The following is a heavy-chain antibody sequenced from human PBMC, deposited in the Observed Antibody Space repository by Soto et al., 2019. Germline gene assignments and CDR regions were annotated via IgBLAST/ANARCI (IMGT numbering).Heavy chain of an antibody. CDR1: GGTFSSYA. CDR3: ARVGKLATAPFDY. CDR2: IIPIFGTA. Sequence: GASVKVSCKASGGTFSSYAISWVRQAPGQGLEWMGGIIPIFGTANYAQKFQGRVTITADESTSTAYMELSSLRSEDTAVYYCARVGKLATAPFDYWGQGTLVTVSS. D-gene: IGHD6-13*01. J-gene: IGHJ4*02. V-gene: IGHV1-69*13.